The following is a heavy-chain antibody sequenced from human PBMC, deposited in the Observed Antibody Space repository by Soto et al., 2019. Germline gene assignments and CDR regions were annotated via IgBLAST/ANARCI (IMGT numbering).Heavy chain of an antibody. V-gene: IGHV3-48*01. CDR1: GFTFSDYS. CDR3: ARFPGKGNSYNWFDP. CDR2: ISGGSRTI. Sequence: EVQLVESGGGLVQPGGSLRLSCAASGFTFSDYSMNWVRQAPGKGLEWVSYISGGSRTIYYADSMKGRFTISRDNAKNSLYLQMNSLRAEDTAVYYCARFPGKGNSYNWFDPWGQGTLVTVSS. J-gene: IGHJ5*02.